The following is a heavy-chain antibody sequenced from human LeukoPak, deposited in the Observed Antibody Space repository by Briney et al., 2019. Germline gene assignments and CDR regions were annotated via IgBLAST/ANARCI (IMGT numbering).Heavy chain of an antibody. Sequence: SQTLSLTCAVYGGSFSGYYWSWIRRPPGKGLEWIGEINHSGSTNYNPSLKSRVTISVDTSKNQFSLKLSSVTAADTAVYYCARGQYGGERTTGIDYWGQGTLVTVSS. CDR2: INHSGST. V-gene: IGHV4-34*01. CDR1: GGSFSGYY. J-gene: IGHJ4*02. CDR3: ARGQYGGERTTGIDY. D-gene: IGHD4-23*01.